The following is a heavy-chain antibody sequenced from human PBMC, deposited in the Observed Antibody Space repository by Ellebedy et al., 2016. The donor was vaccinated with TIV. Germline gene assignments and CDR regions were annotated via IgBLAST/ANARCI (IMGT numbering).Heavy chain of an antibody. V-gene: IGHV4-59*08. CDR1: GDSLSNYY. CDR3: ARSQRAGIDV. Sequence: MPSETLSLTCTVSGDSLSNYYWSWIRQPPGKGLEWIGYLYYSGSTNYNPSLKSRVTISVDTSKNQFSLKLSSVTAADTAVYYCARSQRAGIDVWGQGTTVTVSS. CDR2: LYYSGST. J-gene: IGHJ6*02.